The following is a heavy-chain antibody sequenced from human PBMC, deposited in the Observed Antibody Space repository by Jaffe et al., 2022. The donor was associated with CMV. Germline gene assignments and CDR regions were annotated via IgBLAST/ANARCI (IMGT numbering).Heavy chain of an antibody. CDR1: GFTFSSYS. D-gene: IGHD2-2*02. Sequence: EVQLVESGGGLVKPGGSLRLSCAASGFTFSSYSMNWVRQAPGKGLEWVSSISSSSSYIYYADSVKGRFTISRDNAKNSLYLQMNSLRAEDTAVYYCARERWSIVVVPAAIVGAGTTVYYYGMDVWGQGTTVTVSS. J-gene: IGHJ6*02. CDR2: ISSSSSYI. CDR3: ARERWSIVVVPAAIVGAGTTVYYYGMDV. V-gene: IGHV3-21*01.